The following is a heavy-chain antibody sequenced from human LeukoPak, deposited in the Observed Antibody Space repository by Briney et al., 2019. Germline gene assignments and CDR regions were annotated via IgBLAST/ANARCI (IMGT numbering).Heavy chain of an antibody. D-gene: IGHD6-13*01. V-gene: IGHV3-48*01. Sequence: GGPLRLSCAASGFTFSTYSMSWVRQAPGKGLKWVSYISSISSIIYYADSVKGRFTISRDNAKSSLYLQMNSLRAEDTAVYYCARSRPGTEAGQPNFDYWGQGTLVTVSS. CDR3: ARSRPGTEAGQPNFDY. J-gene: IGHJ4*02. CDR2: ISSISSII. CDR1: GFTFSTYS.